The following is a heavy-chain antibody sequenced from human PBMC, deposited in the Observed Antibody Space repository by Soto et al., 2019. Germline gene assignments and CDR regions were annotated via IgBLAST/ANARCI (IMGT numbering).Heavy chain of an antibody. CDR3: ARRVDYGTYVYYGMDV. CDR1: GGSVSSSNSY. D-gene: IGHD4-17*01. V-gene: IGHV4-61*01. CDR2: IDCSGST. J-gene: IGHJ6*02. Sequence: SETLSLTCTVSGGSVSSSNSYWSGIGQPPGKGLEWIGYIDCSGSTNYNPSLNSRVSISLDTSKNQFSLKLTSVTAADTAVYYCARRVDYGTYVYYGMDVWGQGTTVTVSS.